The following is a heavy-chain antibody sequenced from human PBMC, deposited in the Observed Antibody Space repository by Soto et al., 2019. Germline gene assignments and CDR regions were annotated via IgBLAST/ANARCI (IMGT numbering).Heavy chain of an antibody. CDR3: ARDRSSSDY. D-gene: IGHD6-6*01. V-gene: IGHV1-18*01. Sequence: QVQLVQSGAEVKKPGASVKVSCKASGYTFTNYGISWVRQAPGQGLEWMGWISAYNANTDYAQRFQGRVTMTTDTFTSTAYMGLRSLRSDDTAVYYCARDRSSSDYWGQGTLVTVSS. CDR2: ISAYNANT. CDR1: GYTFTNYG. J-gene: IGHJ4*02.